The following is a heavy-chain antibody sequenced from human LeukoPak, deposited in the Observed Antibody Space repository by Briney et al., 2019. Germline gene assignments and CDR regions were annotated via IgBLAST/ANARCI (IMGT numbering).Heavy chain of an antibody. V-gene: IGHV3-23*01. CDR2: ISGSGGST. D-gene: IGHD1-26*01. Sequence: HPGGSLRLSCAASGFTFSSYAMSWVRQAPGKGLEWISAISGSGGSTYYADSVKGRFTISRDNSKNTLYLQMNSLRAEDTAVYYCAKWGSAYSGSLKADYYFDYWGQGTLVTVSS. J-gene: IGHJ4*02. CDR3: AKWGSAYSGSLKADYYFDY. CDR1: GFTFSSYA.